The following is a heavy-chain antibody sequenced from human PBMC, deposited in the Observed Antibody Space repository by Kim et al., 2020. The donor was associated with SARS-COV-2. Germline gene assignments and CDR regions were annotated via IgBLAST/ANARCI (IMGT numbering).Heavy chain of an antibody. Sequence: GGSLRLSCAASGFTFNTYDMNWVRQAPGKGLEWVAGIKQDENGKDYADSVKGRFTISRDNAKNSLYLEMNSLRAEDTAIYYCARGGTLSSRPVWVDPWG. CDR2: IKQDENGK. D-gene: IGHD6-13*01. J-gene: IGHJ5*02. CDR1: GFTFNTYD. CDR3: ARGGTLSSRPVWVDP. V-gene: IGHV3-7*03.